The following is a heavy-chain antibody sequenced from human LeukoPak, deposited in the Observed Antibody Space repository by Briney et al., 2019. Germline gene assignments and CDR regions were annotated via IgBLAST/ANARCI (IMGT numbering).Heavy chain of an antibody. CDR1: GYTFTGYY. Sequence: ASVKVPCKASGYTFTGYYMHWVRQAPGQGLEWMGWINPNSGGTNYAQKFQGRVTMTRDTSISTAYMELSRLRSDDTAVYYCARDECSSTSCTDVWGKGTTVTVSS. CDR2: INPNSGGT. V-gene: IGHV1-2*02. J-gene: IGHJ6*04. CDR3: ARDECSSTSCTDV. D-gene: IGHD2-2*01.